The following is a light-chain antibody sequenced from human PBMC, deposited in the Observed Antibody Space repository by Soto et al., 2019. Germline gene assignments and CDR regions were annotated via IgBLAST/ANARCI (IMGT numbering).Light chain of an antibody. V-gene: IGKV3-15*01. CDR3: QQYNNWPPLFT. CDR2: GAS. J-gene: IGKJ3*01. Sequence: EIVMTQSPATLSVSPGERATLSCRASQSVSSNLALYQQKPGQAPRLLIYGASTRATGIPARFSGSGSGTEFTLTISSLQSEDCAVYYCQQYNNWPPLFTFGPGTKVDIK. CDR1: QSVSSN.